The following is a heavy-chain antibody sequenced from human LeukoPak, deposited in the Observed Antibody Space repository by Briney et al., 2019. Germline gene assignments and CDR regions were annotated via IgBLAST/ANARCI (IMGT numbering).Heavy chain of an antibody. Sequence: PGGSLRLFCAASGFTFSSYAMTWVRQAPGKGLEWVSGISAGGDGTYYADSVKGRFTISRDNSKNTLYLQMNSLRAEDTALYYCAKGVHTSVAPEYFQHWGQGTLVTVSS. J-gene: IGHJ1*01. V-gene: IGHV3-23*01. D-gene: IGHD5-18*01. CDR2: ISAGGDGT. CDR3: AKGVHTSVAPEYFQH. CDR1: GFTFSSYA.